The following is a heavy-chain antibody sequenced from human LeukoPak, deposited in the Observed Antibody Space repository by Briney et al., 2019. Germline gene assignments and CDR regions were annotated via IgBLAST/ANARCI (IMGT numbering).Heavy chain of an antibody. CDR2: ITFSGGGT. Sequence: PGGSLRLSCAASGFTFSSYAMGWVRQASGKGLEWVSSITFSGGGTYYADSAKGRFTISRDNSKNRLFLQMNSLRAEDTAVYYCTKSIAQDYFDYWGQGTLVTVSS. J-gene: IGHJ4*02. V-gene: IGHV3-23*01. CDR3: TKSIAQDYFDY. D-gene: IGHD2-21*01. CDR1: GFTFSSYA.